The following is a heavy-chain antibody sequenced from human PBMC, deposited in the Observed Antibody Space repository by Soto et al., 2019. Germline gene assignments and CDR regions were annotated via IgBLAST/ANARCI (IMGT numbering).Heavy chain of an antibody. D-gene: IGHD3-3*01. CDR2: VYYSGST. CDR1: GGSIRYYY. CDR3: ARSSRPRYYDFWSGYYPHAEYLQH. J-gene: IGHJ1*01. V-gene: IGHV4-59*01. Sequence: PSETLSLTCTISGGSIRYYYWSWIRQPPGKGLEWIGYVYYSGSTNYNPSLKSRVTISVDTSKNQFSLKLSSVTAADTAVYYCARSSRPRYYDFWSGYYPHAEYLQHWGQGTLVTVSS.